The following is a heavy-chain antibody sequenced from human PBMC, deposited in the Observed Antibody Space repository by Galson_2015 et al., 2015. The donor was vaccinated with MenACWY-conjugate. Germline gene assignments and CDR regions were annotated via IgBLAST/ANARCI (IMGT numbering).Heavy chain of an antibody. V-gene: IGHV3-7*03. Sequence: SLRLSCAASRFTSGFTFSNFWMNWVRQAPGKGLEWVANIKQDGSEQYYVDSVKGRFTISRDNAKNSLYLQMNSLRADDTAVYYCAGGWGFLVVNWGQGTLVTVSS. CDR2: IKQDGSEQ. J-gene: IGHJ4*02. CDR1: GFTFSNFW. CDR3: AGGWGFLVVN. D-gene: IGHD3-3*01.